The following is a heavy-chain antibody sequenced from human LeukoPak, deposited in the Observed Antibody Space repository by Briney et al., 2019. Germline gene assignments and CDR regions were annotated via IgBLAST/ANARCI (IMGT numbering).Heavy chain of an antibody. Sequence: SQTLSLTCTVSGGSISSGGYYWSWIRQHPGKGLEWIGYIYYSGSTYYNPSLKSRVTISVDTSKNQFSLKLSSVTAADTAVYYCARGLRVVVVPAAIYWFDPWGQGTLVTVSS. D-gene: IGHD2-2*01. CDR1: GGSISSGGYY. V-gene: IGHV4-31*03. J-gene: IGHJ5*02. CDR3: ARGLRVVVVPAAIYWFDP. CDR2: IYYSGST.